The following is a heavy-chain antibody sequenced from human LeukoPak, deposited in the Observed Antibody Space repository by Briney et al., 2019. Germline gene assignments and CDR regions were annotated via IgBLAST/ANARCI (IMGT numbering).Heavy chain of an antibody. CDR3: ARGPMIRPGY. J-gene: IGHJ4*02. V-gene: IGHV3-7*01. CDR1: GFTLSSSW. Sequence: GGSLRLSCAASGFTLSSSWMSWVRQAPGKGLQWVANIKEDESEKDYVDSVKGRFTISRDNAKNSLYLQMNSLRAEDTAVYYCARGPMIRPGYWGQGTLVTVSS. CDR2: IKEDESEK. D-gene: IGHD3-10*01.